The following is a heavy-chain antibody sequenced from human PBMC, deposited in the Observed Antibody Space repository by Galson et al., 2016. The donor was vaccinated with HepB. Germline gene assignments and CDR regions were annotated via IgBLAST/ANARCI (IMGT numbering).Heavy chain of an antibody. J-gene: IGHJ5*02. CDR1: GFTFDAYA. Sequence: SLRLSCAASGFTFDAYAMHWVRQAPGKGLEWVSGISWNSGTIGYADSVKGRFSISRGNAKNSLYLQMNSPRPEDTALYYCAKAGTYSSSKGWFDPWGQGTLVTVSS. CDR2: ISWNSGTI. CDR3: AKAGTYSSSKGWFDP. D-gene: IGHD6-13*01. V-gene: IGHV3-9*01.